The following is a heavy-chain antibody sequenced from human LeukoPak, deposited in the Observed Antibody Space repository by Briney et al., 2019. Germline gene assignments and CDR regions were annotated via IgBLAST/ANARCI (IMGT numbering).Heavy chain of an antibody. CDR3: ASEICGGDCYYDY. J-gene: IGHJ4*02. Sequence: ASVKVSCKASGYTFTSYAMHWVRQAPGQRLEWMGWINAGNGNTKYSQKFQGRVTMTEDTSTDTAYMELSSLRSEDTAVYYCASEICGGDCYYDYWGQGTLVTVSS. V-gene: IGHV1-3*01. D-gene: IGHD2-21*02. CDR1: GYTFTSYA. CDR2: INAGNGNT.